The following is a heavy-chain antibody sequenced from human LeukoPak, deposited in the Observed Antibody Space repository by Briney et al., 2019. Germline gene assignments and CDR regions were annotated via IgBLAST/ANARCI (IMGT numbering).Heavy chain of an antibody. Sequence: SQTLSLTCTVSGGSLSSGGYYWSWIRQHPGKGLEWIGYIYYSGSTYYNPSLKSRVTISVDTSKNQFSLKLSSVTAADTAVYYCARGGYSYGDYYYYYMDVWGKGTTVTVSS. D-gene: IGHD5-18*01. J-gene: IGHJ6*03. CDR1: GGSLSSGGYY. V-gene: IGHV4-31*03. CDR2: IYYSGST. CDR3: ARGGYSYGDYYYYYMDV.